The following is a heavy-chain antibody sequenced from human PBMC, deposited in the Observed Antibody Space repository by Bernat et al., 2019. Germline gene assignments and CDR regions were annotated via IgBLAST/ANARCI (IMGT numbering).Heavy chain of an antibody. Sequence: EVQLVESGGGLIQPGGSLRLSCAASGFTVSSNYMSWVRQAPGQGLEWVSAISGSGGSTYYADSVKGRFTISRDNSKNTLYLQMNSLRAEDTAVYYCAKVNSGWQIDAFDIWGQGTMVTVSS. V-gene: IGHV3-23*04. CDR1: GFTVSSNY. CDR3: AKVNSGWQIDAFDI. CDR2: ISGSGGST. D-gene: IGHD5-12*01. J-gene: IGHJ3*02.